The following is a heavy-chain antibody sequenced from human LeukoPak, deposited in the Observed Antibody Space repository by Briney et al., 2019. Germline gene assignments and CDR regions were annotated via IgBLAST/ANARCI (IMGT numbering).Heavy chain of an antibody. CDR3: ARDCSGGSCSPLDY. V-gene: IGHV3-7*01. Sequence: GGSLRLSCAASGFTVRSFWMSWVRQPPGKGLEWVANIKEDGSEKFYVDSVKGRFTISRDNAKNSLYLQMNSLRAEDTAVYYCARDCSGGSCSPLDYWGQGTLVTVSS. D-gene: IGHD2-15*01. CDR1: GFTVRSFW. CDR2: IKEDGSEK. J-gene: IGHJ4*02.